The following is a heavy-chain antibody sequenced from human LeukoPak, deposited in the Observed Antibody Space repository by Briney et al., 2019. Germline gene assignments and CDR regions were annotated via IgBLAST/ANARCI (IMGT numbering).Heavy chain of an antibody. CDR3: ARQWLGSQCFDP. D-gene: IGHD6-19*01. V-gene: IGHV1-2*02. CDR2: ITPNNGGP. Sequence: ASVKVSCKASGYTFTGYYMHWLRQAPGQGLEWMGWITPNNGGPNYAQKFQGRVTMTRDTSISTAYMELRSLTSDDTAVYYCARQWLGSQCFDPWGQGTLVTVSS. J-gene: IGHJ5*02. CDR1: GYTFTGYY.